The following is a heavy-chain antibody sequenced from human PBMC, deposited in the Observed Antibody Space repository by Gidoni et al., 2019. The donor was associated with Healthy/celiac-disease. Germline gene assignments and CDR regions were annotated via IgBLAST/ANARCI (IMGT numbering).Heavy chain of an antibody. CDR3: ARGRGITGTTIDP. CDR1: GGSISSYY. D-gene: IGHD1-7*01. CDR2: IYYSGST. Sequence: QVQLQESGPGLVKPSETLSLTCTVSGGSISSYYWSWIRQPPGKGLEWIGYIYYSGSTNYNPSLKSRVTISVDTSKNQFSLKLSSVTAADTAVYYCARGRGITGTTIDPWGQGTLVTVSS. J-gene: IGHJ5*02. V-gene: IGHV4-59*01.